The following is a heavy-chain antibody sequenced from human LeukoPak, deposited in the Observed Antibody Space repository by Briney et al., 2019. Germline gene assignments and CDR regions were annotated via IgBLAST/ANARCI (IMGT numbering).Heavy chain of an antibody. D-gene: IGHD5-18*01. J-gene: IGHJ4*02. Sequence: PGGSLRLSCAASGFTVSSNYMSWVRQPPGKGLEWIGEIYHSGSTNYNPSLKSRVTISVDTSKNQFSLKLSSVTAADTAVYYCARGAGYSYGKSFDYWGQGTLVTVSS. CDR2: IYHSGST. CDR1: GFTVSSNY. CDR3: ARGAGYSYGKSFDY. V-gene: IGHV4-4*02.